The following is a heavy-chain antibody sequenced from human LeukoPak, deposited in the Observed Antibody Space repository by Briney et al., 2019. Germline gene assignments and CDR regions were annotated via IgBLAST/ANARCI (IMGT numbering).Heavy chain of an antibody. J-gene: IGHJ4*02. D-gene: IGHD3-22*01. CDR3: ARVYHDSSGYLLFDY. V-gene: IGHV4-59*08. CDR2: IYYSGST. CDR1: GGSISSYY. Sequence: SETLSLTCTVSGGSISSYYWSWIRQPPGKGLEWIGYIYYSGSTNYNPSLKSRVTISVDTSKNQFSLKLSSVTAADTAVYYCARVYHDSSGYLLFDYWGQGTLVTVSS.